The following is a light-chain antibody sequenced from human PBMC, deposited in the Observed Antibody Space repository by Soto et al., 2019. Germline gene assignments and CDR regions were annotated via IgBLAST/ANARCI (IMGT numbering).Light chain of an antibody. CDR2: DVS. J-gene: IGLJ1*01. CDR1: SSDVGGYNY. CDR3: CSFTTSNTRQIV. V-gene: IGLV2-14*01. Sequence: QSMLTQPASVSGSTGQSITISCTGNSSDVGGYNYVSWYQQHPGKAPKFMIYDVSNRPSGVSNRFSGSKSGNTASLTISGLQAEDEADYYCCSFTTSNTRQIVFGTGTKVTGL.